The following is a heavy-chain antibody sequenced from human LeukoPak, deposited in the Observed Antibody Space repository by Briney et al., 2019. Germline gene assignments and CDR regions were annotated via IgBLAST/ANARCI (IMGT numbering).Heavy chain of an antibody. CDR3: ARVGYNGFGVLDY. CDR1: GDSMSNSRW. J-gene: IGHJ4*02. CDR2: IYRGGSA. V-gene: IGHV4-4*02. Sequence: SEILSRTCTVSGDSMSNSRWWTWVRNSPGKGLEWIGEIYRGGSAKYNPSLKSRVTMSMDKSKNQFSLELNAVTAADTAVYYCARVGYNGFGVLDYWGQGNLVTVSS. D-gene: IGHD1-26*01.